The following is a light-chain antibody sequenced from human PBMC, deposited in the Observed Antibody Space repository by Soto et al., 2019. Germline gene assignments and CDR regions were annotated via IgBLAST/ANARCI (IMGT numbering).Light chain of an antibody. CDR3: SSYRSSSNV. J-gene: IGLJ1*01. V-gene: IGLV2-14*01. Sequence: QSVLTQPASVSGSPGQSITISCTGTSSDVGGYNYVSWYQQHPGKAPKLMIYEVSNRPSGVSNRFSGSKSGNTASLTISGLQAEDEADYYCSSYRSSSNVFGSGTQVTVL. CDR1: SSDVGGYNY. CDR2: EVS.